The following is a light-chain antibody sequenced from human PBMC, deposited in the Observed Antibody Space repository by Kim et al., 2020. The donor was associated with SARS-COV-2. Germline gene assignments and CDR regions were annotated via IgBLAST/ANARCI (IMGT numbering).Light chain of an antibody. V-gene: IGKV3-20*01. Sequence: SVSPGERATLSCRASQSVDNNYLAWYQQKPGQVPRLLMYLASSRATGIPDRFSGSGSGTDFILTISRLEPEDFAVYYCQQYGTPWTFGQGTKVDIK. CDR1: QSVDNNY. CDR3: QQYGTPWT. J-gene: IGKJ1*01. CDR2: LAS.